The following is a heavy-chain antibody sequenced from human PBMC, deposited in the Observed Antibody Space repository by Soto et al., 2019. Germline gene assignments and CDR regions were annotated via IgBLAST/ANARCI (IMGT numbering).Heavy chain of an antibody. CDR2: INPNSGGT. J-gene: IGHJ5*02. D-gene: IGHD3-22*01. CDR1: GYTFTGYY. CDR3: ALQYYYDSSDWFDP. V-gene: IGHV1-2*04. Sequence: ASVKVSCTASGYTFTGYYMHWVRQAPGQGLEWMGWINPNSGGTNYAQKFQGWVTMTRDTSISTAYMELSRLRSDDTAVYYCALQYYYDSSDWFDPWGQGTLVTVSS.